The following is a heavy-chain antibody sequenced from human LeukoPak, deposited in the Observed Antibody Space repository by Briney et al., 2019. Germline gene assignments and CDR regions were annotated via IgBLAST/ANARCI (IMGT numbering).Heavy chain of an antibody. CDR3: AGVGEVGYEAFDI. D-gene: IGHD1-26*01. Sequence: GASVKVSCKASGYTFTGYYMHWVGQAPGQGLEWMGWINPNSGDTNYAQKFQGRVTMTRDTSISTAYMDLSRLRSDDTAVYYCAGVGEVGYEAFDIWGQGTMVTVSS. CDR1: GYTFTGYY. CDR2: INPNSGDT. V-gene: IGHV1-2*02. J-gene: IGHJ3*02.